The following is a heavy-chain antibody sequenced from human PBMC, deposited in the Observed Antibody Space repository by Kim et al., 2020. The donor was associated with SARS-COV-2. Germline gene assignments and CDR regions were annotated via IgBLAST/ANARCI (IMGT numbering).Heavy chain of an antibody. J-gene: IGHJ6*02. CDR1: GFTFSSYG. D-gene: IGHD3-3*01. CDR3: ARDDYDFWSGYDGMDV. CDR2: IWYDGSNK. Sequence: GGSLRLSCAASGFTFSSYGMHWVRQAPGKGLESVAVIWYDGSNKYYADSVKGRFTISRDNSKNTLYLQMNSLRAEDTAVYYCARDDYDFWSGYDGMDVWGQGTTVTVSS. V-gene: IGHV3-33*01.